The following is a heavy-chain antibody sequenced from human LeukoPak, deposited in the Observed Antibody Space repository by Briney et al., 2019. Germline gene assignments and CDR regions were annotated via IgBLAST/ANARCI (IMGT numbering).Heavy chain of an antibody. CDR2: ISSDSSYI. CDR1: GFTFSSYA. D-gene: IGHD5-24*01. J-gene: IGHJ4*02. Sequence: GGSLRLSCAASGFTFSSYAMTWVRQAPGKGLAWISSISSDSSYIHYADSLKGRFTISRDNAKNSLYLQMNSLRDEDTAVYYCAVNHRDGYSELGYWGQGTLVTVSS. V-gene: IGHV3-21*01. CDR3: AVNHRDGYSELGY.